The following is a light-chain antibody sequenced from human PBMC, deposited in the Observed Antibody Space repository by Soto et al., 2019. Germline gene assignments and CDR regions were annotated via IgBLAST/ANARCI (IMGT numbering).Light chain of an antibody. J-gene: IGKJ4*01. V-gene: IGKV3-11*01. CDR2: GAS. CDR1: QSVSISY. CDR3: QQHISWPLT. Sequence: EIVLTQSPGTLSLSPGERSTLSCRASQSVSISYLAWYQQKPGQAPRLLIYGASNRATGIPTRFSGSGSGTDFTLTISNLEPEDFAVYYCQQHISWPLTFGGGTKVDIK.